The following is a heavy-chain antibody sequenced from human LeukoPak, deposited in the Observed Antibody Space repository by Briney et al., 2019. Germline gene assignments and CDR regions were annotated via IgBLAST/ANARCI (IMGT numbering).Heavy chain of an antibody. V-gene: IGHV4-38-2*02. D-gene: IGHD4-17*01. J-gene: IGHJ1*01. CDR2: IYHSGST. Sequence: SETLSLTCTVSGYSISSGYYWGWIRQSPGKGLEWIGSIYHSGSTYYNPSLKSRVTISVDTSKNQFSLKLSSVTAADTAVYYCARHDYGDRIFQHWGQGTLVTVSS. CDR1: GYSISSGYY. CDR3: ARHDYGDRIFQH.